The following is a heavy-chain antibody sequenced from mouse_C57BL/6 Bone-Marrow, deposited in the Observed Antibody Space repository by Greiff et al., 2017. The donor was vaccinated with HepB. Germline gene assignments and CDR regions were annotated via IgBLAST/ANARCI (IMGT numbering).Heavy chain of an antibody. CDR1: GFTFSDYY. CDR3: ARVPLLHSKGGYYAMDY. CDR2: INYDGSST. V-gene: IGHV5-16*01. J-gene: IGHJ4*01. D-gene: IGHD2-5*01. Sequence: EVQRVESEGGLVQPGSSMKLSCTASGFTFSDYYMAWVRQVPEKGLEWVANINYDGSSTYYLDSLKSRFIISRDNAKNILYLQMSSLKSEDTATYYCARVPLLHSKGGYYAMDYWGQGTSVTVSS.